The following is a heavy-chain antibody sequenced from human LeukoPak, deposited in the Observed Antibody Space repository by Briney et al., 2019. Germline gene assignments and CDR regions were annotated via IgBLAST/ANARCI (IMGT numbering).Heavy chain of an antibody. J-gene: IGHJ4*02. V-gene: IGHV1-18*01. Sequence: ASVKVSCKAPGYTFTSYGISWGRQAPGQGLELMGWISAYNGNTNYAQNLQGRVTMTTKTSTSTAYREVRSLRSDDTAVYYGARGDAQTAISPEFDYWGQGTLVTVSS. D-gene: IGHD2-21*02. CDR2: ISAYNGNT. CDR3: ARGDAQTAISPEFDY. CDR1: GYTFTSYG.